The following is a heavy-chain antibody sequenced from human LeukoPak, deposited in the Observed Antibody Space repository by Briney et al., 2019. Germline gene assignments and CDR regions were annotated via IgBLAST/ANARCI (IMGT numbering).Heavy chain of an antibody. J-gene: IGHJ3*02. Sequence: ASVKVSCKASGGTFISYAISWVRQAPGQGLEWMGGIIPIFGTANYAQKFQGRVTITADESTSTAYMELSSLRSEDTAVYYCARAIDYGVAFDIWGQGTMVTVSS. CDR2: IIPIFGTA. CDR1: GGTFISYA. V-gene: IGHV1-69*13. D-gene: IGHD4-17*01. CDR3: ARAIDYGVAFDI.